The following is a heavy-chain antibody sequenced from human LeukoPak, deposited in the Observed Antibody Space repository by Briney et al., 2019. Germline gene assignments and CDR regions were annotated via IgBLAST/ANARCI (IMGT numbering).Heavy chain of an antibody. Sequence: SETLSLTCAVSGNSISSGYYWGWMRQPPGKGLEWIGSISYSGYTYYNPSLTGRVTISVDTSKNQFSLNLTSVTAADTAVYYCASGVVIAAEVHYWGQGTLVAVSS. CDR3: ASGVVIAAEVHY. D-gene: IGHD2-21*01. J-gene: IGHJ4*02. CDR1: GNSISSGYY. V-gene: IGHV4-38-2*01. CDR2: ISYSGYT.